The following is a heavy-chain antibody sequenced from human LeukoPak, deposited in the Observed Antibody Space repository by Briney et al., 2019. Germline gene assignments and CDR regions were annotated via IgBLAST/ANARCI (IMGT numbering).Heavy chain of an antibody. CDR3: ARGHARGVAAAGTSFDY. V-gene: IGHV1-2*02. J-gene: IGHJ4*02. D-gene: IGHD6-13*01. Sequence: ASVKVSCKASGYTFTGYYMHWVRQAPGQGLEWMGWINPNSGGTNYAQKFQGRVTMTRDTSISTAYMELSRLRSDDTAVYYCARGHARGVAAAGTSFDYWGQGILVTVSS. CDR1: GYTFTGYY. CDR2: INPNSGGT.